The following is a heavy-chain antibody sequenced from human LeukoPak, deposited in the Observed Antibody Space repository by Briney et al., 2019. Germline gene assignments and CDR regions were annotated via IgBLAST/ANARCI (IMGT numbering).Heavy chain of an antibody. V-gene: IGHV1-18*01. CDR2: ISAYNGNT. J-gene: IGHJ4*02. Sequence: ASVKVSCKASGYTFTSYGISWVRQAPGQGLEWMGWISAYNGNTNYAQKLQGRVTMTTDTSTSTAYMELRSLRSDDTAVYYCARVRHLLLWFGELDDYWGQGTLVTVSS. CDR3: ARVRHLLLWFGELDDY. D-gene: IGHD3-10*01. CDR1: GYTFTSYG.